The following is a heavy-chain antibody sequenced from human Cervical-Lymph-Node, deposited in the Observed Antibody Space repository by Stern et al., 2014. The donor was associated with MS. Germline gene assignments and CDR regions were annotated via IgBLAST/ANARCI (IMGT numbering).Heavy chain of an antibody. CDR2: ISWNSGSI. D-gene: IGHD6-13*01. CDR3: AKSQWSSSDKTGAFDI. V-gene: IGHV3-9*01. CDR1: GFTFDDYA. Sequence: VQLVESGGGLVQPGRSLRLSCAASGFTFDDYAMPWVRQAPGKGLEWVSGISWNSGSIGYAASVKGRFTISRDNAKNSLYLQMNSLRAEDTALYYCAKSQWSSSDKTGAFDIWGQGTMVTVSS. J-gene: IGHJ3*02.